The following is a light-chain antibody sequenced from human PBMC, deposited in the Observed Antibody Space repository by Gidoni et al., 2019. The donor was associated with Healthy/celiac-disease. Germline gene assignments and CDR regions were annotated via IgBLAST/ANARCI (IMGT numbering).Light chain of an antibody. V-gene: IGKV4-1*01. CDR3: QQYYSTPIT. CDR2: GAS. J-gene: IGKJ5*01. Sequence: SLGERATINCKSSQSVLYSSNNKNYLAWYQQKPGQPPKLLIYGASTRESGVPDRFSGSGSGTDFTLTISSLQAEDVAVYYCQQYYSTPITFGQGTRLEIK. CDR1: QSVLYSSNNKNY.